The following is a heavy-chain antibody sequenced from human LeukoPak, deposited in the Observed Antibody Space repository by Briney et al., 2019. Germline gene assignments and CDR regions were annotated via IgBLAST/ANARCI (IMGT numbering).Heavy chain of an antibody. Sequence: SVKVSRKASGGTFSNYAINWVRQAPGQGLEWMGGIIPIFGTANYAQKFQGRVTITADKSTSTVYMELNSLKSEDTAVYYCARGWDYDSGGRPTAYVYWGQGTLVTVSS. J-gene: IGHJ4*02. CDR2: IIPIFGTA. CDR3: ARGWDYDSGGRPTAYVY. D-gene: IGHD3-22*01. CDR1: GGTFSNYA. V-gene: IGHV1-69*06.